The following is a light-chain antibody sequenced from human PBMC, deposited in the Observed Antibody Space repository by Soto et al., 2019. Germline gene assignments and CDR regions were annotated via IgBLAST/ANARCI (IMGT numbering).Light chain of an antibody. J-gene: IGKJ4*01. Sequence: EIVLTQSPATVSLSPGERVTLSCRASQSVNIYLAWYQQKPGQAPRLLIYDASNRATGVPARFSGSGSGTDFTLTISSLESEDFAVYYCQQRANWPFTFGGGTKVDIK. CDR1: QSVNIY. V-gene: IGKV3-11*01. CDR2: DAS. CDR3: QQRANWPFT.